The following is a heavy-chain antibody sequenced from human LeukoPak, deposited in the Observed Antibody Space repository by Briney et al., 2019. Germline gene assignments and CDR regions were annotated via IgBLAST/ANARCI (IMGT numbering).Heavy chain of an antibody. CDR3: VKGGDSSGSPRTRLFDY. Sequence: GGSLRLSCSASGFTFSSYAMHWVRQAPGKGLEYVSAISSNGGSTYYADSVKGRFTIPRDNSKNTLYLQMSSLRAEDTAVYYCVKGGDSSGSPRTRLFDYWGQGTLVTVSS. CDR1: GFTFSSYA. J-gene: IGHJ4*02. D-gene: IGHD3-22*01. CDR2: ISSNGGST. V-gene: IGHV3-64D*06.